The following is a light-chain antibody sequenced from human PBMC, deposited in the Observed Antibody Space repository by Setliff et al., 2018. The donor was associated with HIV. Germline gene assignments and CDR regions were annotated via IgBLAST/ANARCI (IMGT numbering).Light chain of an antibody. CDR1: SSDVGGYNY. Sequence: QSALTQPASVSGSPGQSITISCTGTSSDVGGYNYVSWYQQHPGKAPKVMIYEVSNRPSGVSNRFSGSKSGNTASLTISGLQAEDEADYHCTSYTSSYTLVFGTGTKVTVL. V-gene: IGLV2-14*01. CDR2: EVS. J-gene: IGLJ1*01. CDR3: TSYTSSYTLV.